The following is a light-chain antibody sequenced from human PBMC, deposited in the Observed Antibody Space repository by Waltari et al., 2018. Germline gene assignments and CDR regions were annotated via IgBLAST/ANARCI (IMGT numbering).Light chain of an antibody. CDR2: GAS. V-gene: IGKV3-15*01. CDR1: KSVSSD. J-gene: IGKJ1*01. CDR3: QQYNNWPPRT. Sequence: EIVMTQSPATLSVSPGERATLSCRASKSVSSDLAWYQQKPGQPPRLLIYGASTRATGIPARFSGSGSGTEFTLTISSLQSEDFAVYYCQQYNNWPPRTFGQGTKVEIK.